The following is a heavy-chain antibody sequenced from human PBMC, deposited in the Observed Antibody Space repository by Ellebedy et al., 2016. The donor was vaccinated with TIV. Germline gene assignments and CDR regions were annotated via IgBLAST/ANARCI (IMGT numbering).Heavy chain of an antibody. CDR2: IKSKGDGETT. V-gene: IGHV3-15*07. CDR3: TTTMYYYDSGGYPTGDVLDI. CDR1: GFTFSNYW. J-gene: IGHJ3*02. D-gene: IGHD3-22*01. Sequence: PGGSLRLSCAAPGFTFSNYWMNWVRQAPGKGLEGVGRIKSKGDGETTAYAAPVKGRFTISRDDSKNTLYLQMNSLKTEDTAVYYCTTTMYYYDSGGYPTGDVLDIWGQGTIVTVSS.